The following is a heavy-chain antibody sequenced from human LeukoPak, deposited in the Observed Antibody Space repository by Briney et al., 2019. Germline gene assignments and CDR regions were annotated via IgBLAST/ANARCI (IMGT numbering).Heavy chain of an antibody. D-gene: IGHD1-1*01. Sequence: ASVKVSCKASGYTFTSYDINWVRQATGQGLEWMGWMNPNSGNTGYAQKFQGRVTMTRNTSISTAYMELSSLRSEDTAVYYCARRLRIPDNYYYYYYGMDVWAQGTTVTVSS. CDR1: GYTFTSYD. CDR2: MNPNSGNT. J-gene: IGHJ6*02. V-gene: IGHV1-8*01. CDR3: ARRLRIPDNYYYYYYGMDV.